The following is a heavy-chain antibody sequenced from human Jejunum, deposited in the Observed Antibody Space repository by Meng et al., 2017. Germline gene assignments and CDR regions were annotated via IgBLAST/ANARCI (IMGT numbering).Heavy chain of an antibody. J-gene: IGHJ4*02. CDR3: ARELISYAFVY. Sequence: QVQLVQSAAEVKEPGPSWNVSCKASGYTFTDYYLYWGRPAPGQGLECMGRINTRTGGTIYTQKFYGRVTMTRDTSISTAYMELSRLRSDDTAVYYCARELISYAFVYWGQGSLVTVSS. V-gene: IGHV1-2*06. CDR2: INTRTGGT. CDR1: GYTFTDYY. D-gene: IGHD1-26*01.